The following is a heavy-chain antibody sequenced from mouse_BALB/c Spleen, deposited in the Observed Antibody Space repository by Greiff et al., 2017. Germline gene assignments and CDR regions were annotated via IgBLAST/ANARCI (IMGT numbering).Heavy chain of an antibody. CDR2: ISSGSSTI. J-gene: IGHJ2*01. CDR1: GFTFSSFG. CDR3: ARSRGNYVYFDY. D-gene: IGHD2-1*01. Sequence: EVQRVESGGGLVQPGGSRKLSCAASGFTFSSFGMHWVRQAPEKGLEWVAYISSGSSTIYYADTVKGRFTISRDNPKNTLFLQMTSLRSEDTAMYYCARSRGNYVYFDYWGQGTTLTVSS. V-gene: IGHV5-17*02.